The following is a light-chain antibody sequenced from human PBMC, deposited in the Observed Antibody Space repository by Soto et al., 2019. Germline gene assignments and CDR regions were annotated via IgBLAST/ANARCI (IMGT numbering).Light chain of an antibody. CDR3: QMYNSAPPFT. CDR2: AAS. CDR1: QGISNY. Sequence: EIQMTLSPSSLSASVGDRVTITCRASQGISNYLAWYQQKPGKVPKLLIYAASTLQSGVPSRFSGSGSGTDFTLTISSLQPEDVAIYYCQMYNSAPPFTFGPGTKLDIK. J-gene: IGKJ3*01. V-gene: IGKV1-27*01.